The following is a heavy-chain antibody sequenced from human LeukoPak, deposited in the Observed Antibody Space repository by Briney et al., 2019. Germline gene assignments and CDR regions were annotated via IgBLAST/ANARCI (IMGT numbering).Heavy chain of an antibody. V-gene: IGHV3-30*02. CDR3: AKDGTGISRDAFDI. D-gene: IGHD2-8*02. CDR1: GVTFSMYG. Sequence: QARGSLRLSCAASGVTFSMYGMRWVSPAPGDWREWVAFIRYDGSNKYYADSVKGRFTISRENSKTTLYLQMNRLRAEDTAVYYCAKDGTGISRDAFDIWGQGTMVTVS. CDR2: IRYDGSNK. J-gene: IGHJ3*02.